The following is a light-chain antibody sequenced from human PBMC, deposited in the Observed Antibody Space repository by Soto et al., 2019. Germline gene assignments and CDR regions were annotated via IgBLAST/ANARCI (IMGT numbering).Light chain of an antibody. J-gene: IGKJ4*01. CDR3: QQYTNWPPLT. CDR1: KSVSSN. V-gene: IGKV3-15*01. CDR2: GAS. Sequence: EIVMTQSPATLSVSPGERAILSCRASKSVSSNLAWYQQKPSQAPKLLIYGASTRATGIPARFSGSGSGTEFTLSIGSLQSEDFAIYYCQQYTNWPPLTFGGGTKVEIK.